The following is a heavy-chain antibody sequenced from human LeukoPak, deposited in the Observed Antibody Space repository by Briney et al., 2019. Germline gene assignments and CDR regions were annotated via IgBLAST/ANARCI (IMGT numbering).Heavy chain of an antibody. CDR2: ISSSSSTI. Sequence: GGSLRLSCAASGFTFSTYEMNWVRQAPGKGLEWVSYISSSSSTIYYADSVKGRFTISRDNAKNSLYLQMNSLRAEDTAVYYCARAPLDYGDYPNWFDPWGQGTLVTVSS. D-gene: IGHD4-17*01. CDR3: ARAPLDYGDYPNWFDP. V-gene: IGHV3-48*01. J-gene: IGHJ5*02. CDR1: GFTFSTYE.